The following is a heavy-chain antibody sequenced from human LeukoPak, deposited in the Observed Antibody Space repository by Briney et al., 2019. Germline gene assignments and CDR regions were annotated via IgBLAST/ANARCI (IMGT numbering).Heavy chain of an antibody. CDR2: ISGSGGST. CDR1: GFTVSDNY. J-gene: IGHJ4*02. Sequence: GGSLRLSCAASGFTVSDNYMSWVRQAPGKGLEWVSTISGSGGSTYYADSVKGRFTISRDNSKNTLYLQMNSLRAEDTAVYYCAKKYYYASGSYYYYFDYWGQGTLVTVSS. V-gene: IGHV3-23*01. CDR3: AKKYYYASGSYYYYFDY. D-gene: IGHD3-10*01.